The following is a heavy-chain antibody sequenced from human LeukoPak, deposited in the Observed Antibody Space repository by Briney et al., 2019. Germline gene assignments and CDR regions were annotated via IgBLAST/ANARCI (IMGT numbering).Heavy chain of an antibody. Sequence: PGGSLRLSCAASGFTFSSYEMNWARQAPGKGLEWVSYISSSGSTIYYADSVKGRFTISRDNAKNSLYLQMNSLRAEDTAVYYCARRGSDDAFDIWGQGTMVTVSS. CDR3: ARRGSDDAFDI. CDR2: ISSSGSTI. V-gene: IGHV3-48*03. CDR1: GFTFSSYE. J-gene: IGHJ3*02. D-gene: IGHD2-15*01.